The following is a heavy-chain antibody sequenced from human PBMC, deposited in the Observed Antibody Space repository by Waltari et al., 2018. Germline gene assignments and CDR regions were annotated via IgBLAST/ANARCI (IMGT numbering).Heavy chain of an antibody. Sequence: QVQLQESGPGLVKPSQTLTLTCDVSSGSISIPDYFWSWIRQAPGKGLEWIGSVSYRGITYYNPSLENRVTMSVDTSKNQFSLKLNSVTAADAAVYYCARTTFVRYFDFWGHGTLVTVSS. CDR2: VSYRGIT. CDR3: ARTTFVRYFDF. J-gene: IGHJ4*01. CDR1: SGSISIPDYF. D-gene: IGHD1-1*01. V-gene: IGHV4-30-4*01.